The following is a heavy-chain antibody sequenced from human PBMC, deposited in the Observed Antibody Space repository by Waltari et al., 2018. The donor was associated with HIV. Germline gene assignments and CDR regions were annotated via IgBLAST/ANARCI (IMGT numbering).Heavy chain of an antibody. D-gene: IGHD5-12*01. CDR3: SRGGSKYFYVGGGDL. CDR1: GFPFNRYN. Sequence: QLEESGGDLVQPGGSLRLSCAASGFPFNRYNMNWARHFPGKGREWIALSSSDSKIIDYADSVKCRFTISRDNAKSSLYLQVNNLRAEDSATYYCSRGGSKYFYVGGGDLWGQGTPVTVSS. J-gene: IGHJ5*02. CDR2: SSSDSKII. V-gene: IGHV3-48*04.